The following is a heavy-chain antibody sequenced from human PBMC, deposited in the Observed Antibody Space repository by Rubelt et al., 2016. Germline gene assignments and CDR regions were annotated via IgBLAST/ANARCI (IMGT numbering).Heavy chain of an antibody. CDR3: ARDGSEWSREY. CDR1: GFTLTTAG. Sequence: AASGFTLTTAGMTWIRQAPGKGLEWVSTIVYSGDSQYYADSVKGRFTISRDNTRNSLFLQMNSLRADDTAIYYCARDGSEWSREYWGQGTLVTVSS. V-gene: IGHV3-21*01. CDR2: IVYSGDSQ. D-gene: IGHD3-3*01. J-gene: IGHJ4*02.